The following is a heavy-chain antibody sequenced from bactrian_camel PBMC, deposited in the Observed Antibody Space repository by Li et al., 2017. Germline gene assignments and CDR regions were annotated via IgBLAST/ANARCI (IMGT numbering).Heavy chain of an antibody. D-gene: IGHD4*01. Sequence: VQLVESGGGLVQPGGSLTLSCAASGFTDNTRSMAWFRQAPGKEREGVAVIIKDGRTNYADSVKGRFTISKDKDHVKNTLFLEMTNLKADDTAMYYCTADTVKASLATIAQFAAYEGHGTQVTVS. CDR2: IIKDGRT. V-gene: IGHV3S53*01. CDR1: GFTDNTRS. J-gene: IGHJ4*01.